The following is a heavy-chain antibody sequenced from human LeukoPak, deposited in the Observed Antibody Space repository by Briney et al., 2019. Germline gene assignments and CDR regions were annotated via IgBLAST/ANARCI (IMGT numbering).Heavy chain of an antibody. CDR3: ARPSGAPITMVRGVMYAFDI. V-gene: IGHV4-4*07. Sequence: NPSETLSLTCTVSGGSISGYYCNWIRQPAGKGLEWIGRIYSSGTTTYNPSLKSRVTMSVDTSKNQFSLKLSSVTAADTAVYYCARPSGAPITMVRGVMYAFDIWGQGTMVTVSS. CDR2: IYSSGTT. D-gene: IGHD3-10*01. J-gene: IGHJ3*02. CDR1: GGSISGYY.